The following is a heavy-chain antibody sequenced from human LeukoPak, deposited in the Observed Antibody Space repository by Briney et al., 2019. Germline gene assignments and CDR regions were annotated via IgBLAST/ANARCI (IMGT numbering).Heavy chain of an antibody. Sequence: GGSLRLSCAASGFTFSSYWMHWDRQAPGKGLVWVSHINGDGSTTSYADSVKGRFTISRDNAKNTVYLQMNSLRAEDTAVYYCAKGGSSSPRSTFDYWGQGTLLTVSS. V-gene: IGHV3-74*01. CDR3: AKGGSSSPRSTFDY. CDR2: INGDGSTT. J-gene: IGHJ4*02. D-gene: IGHD6-13*01. CDR1: GFTFSSYW.